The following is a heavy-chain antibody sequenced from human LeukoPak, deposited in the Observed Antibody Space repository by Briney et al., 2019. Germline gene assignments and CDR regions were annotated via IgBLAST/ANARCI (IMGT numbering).Heavy chain of an antibody. Sequence: PGGSLRLSCAASGFTFSSYSMNWVRQAPGKGLEWVSSISSSSSYIYYADSVKGRFAISRDNAKNSLYLQMNSLRAEDTAVYYCARDLRYCTNGVCYAYHFDYWGQGTLVTVSS. CDR1: GFTFSSYS. V-gene: IGHV3-21*01. D-gene: IGHD2-8*01. CDR2: ISSSSSYI. CDR3: ARDLRYCTNGVCYAYHFDY. J-gene: IGHJ4*02.